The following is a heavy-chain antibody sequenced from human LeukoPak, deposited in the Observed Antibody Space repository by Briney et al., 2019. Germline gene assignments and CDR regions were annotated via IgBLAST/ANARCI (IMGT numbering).Heavy chain of an antibody. D-gene: IGHD3-3*01. Sequence: PSETVSLTCTVSGGSISSGGYYWSWIRQHPGKGLEWIGYIYYSGSTYYNPSLKSRVTISVDTSKNQFSLKLSSVTAADTAVYYCASINYDSMSAGAFDIWGQGTMVTVSS. CDR2: IYYSGST. CDR1: GGSISSGGYY. CDR3: ASINYDSMSAGAFDI. J-gene: IGHJ3*02. V-gene: IGHV4-31*03.